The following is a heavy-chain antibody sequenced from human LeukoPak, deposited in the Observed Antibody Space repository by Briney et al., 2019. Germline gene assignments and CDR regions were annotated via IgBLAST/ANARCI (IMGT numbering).Heavy chain of an antibody. CDR1: GYSISSGYY. CDR3: ARLIRGGYYYDSSGYYTWY. CDR2: IYYSGST. D-gene: IGHD3-22*01. J-gene: IGHJ4*02. V-gene: IGHV4-59*08. Sequence: PSETLSLTCSVSGYSISSGYYWSWIRQPPGKGLEWIGYIYYSGSTNYNPSLKSRVTISVDTSKNQFSLKLSSVTAADTAVYYCARLIRGGYYYDSSGYYTWYWGQGTLVTVSS.